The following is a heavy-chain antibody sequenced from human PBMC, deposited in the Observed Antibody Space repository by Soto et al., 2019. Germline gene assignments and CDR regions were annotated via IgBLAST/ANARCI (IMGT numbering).Heavy chain of an antibody. J-gene: IGHJ6*03. V-gene: IGHV3-66*01. CDR3: ARDQGRIGWVFYYYCMDV. CDR2: IYRGGST. D-gene: IGHD2-2*03. Sequence: EVQLVESGGGLVQPGGSLRLSCAASGFTVSSNYMSWVRQAPGKGLEWVSVIYRGGSTYYADSVKGRFTISRDNPKDTLYLQMNSLRAEDTAVYYCARDQGRIGWVFYYYCMDVWGKVTTVTVS. CDR1: GFTVSSNY.